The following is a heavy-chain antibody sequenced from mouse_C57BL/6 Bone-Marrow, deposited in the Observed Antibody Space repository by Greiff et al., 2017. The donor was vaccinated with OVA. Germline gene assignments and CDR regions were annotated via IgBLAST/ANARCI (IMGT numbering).Heavy chain of an antibody. Sequence: QVQLQQSGAELAKPGASVKLSCKASGYTFPSYWMHWVNQRPGQGLEWIGYINPSSGYTTYNQKFKDKATLTADKSSSTAYMQLSSLTYEDSAVYYCARKDYYGSSYLYWYVDVWGTGTTGTVSS. V-gene: IGHV1-7*01. D-gene: IGHD1-1*01. CDR1: GYTFPSYW. CDR2: INPSSGYT. J-gene: IGHJ1*03. CDR3: ARKDYYGSSYLYWYVDV.